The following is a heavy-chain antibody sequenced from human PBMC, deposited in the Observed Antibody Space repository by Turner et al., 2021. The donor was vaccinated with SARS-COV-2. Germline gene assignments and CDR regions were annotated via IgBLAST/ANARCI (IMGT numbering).Heavy chain of an antibody. Sequence: EVQLVESGGGLVQPGGSLRLSCAASGFTFSNYWMSWVRQAPGKGLEWVANIKEEGSEKYYVDSVKGRFTISRDNAKNSLYLQMNSLRAEDTAVYYCARSSVDSGYEDDYYYYYGMDVWGQGTTVTVSS. V-gene: IGHV3-7*03. CDR3: ARSSVDSGYEDDYYYYYGMDV. CDR2: IKEEGSEK. J-gene: IGHJ6*02. CDR1: GFTFSNYW. D-gene: IGHD5-12*01.